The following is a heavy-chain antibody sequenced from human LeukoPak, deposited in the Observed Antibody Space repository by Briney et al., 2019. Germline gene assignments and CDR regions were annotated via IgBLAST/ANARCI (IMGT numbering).Heavy chain of an antibody. J-gene: IGHJ4*02. V-gene: IGHV4-34*01. Sequence: PSETLSLTCAVYGGSFSGYYWSWIRQPPGKWLEWIGEINHSGSTNYNPSPKRRVTISVDTSKTQFSLKLRSVTAADTAVYYCARVAFYDYVWGSYRPFDYWGQGTLVTVSS. CDR1: GGSFSGYY. D-gene: IGHD3-16*02. CDR3: ARVAFYDYVWGSYRPFDY. CDR2: INHSGST.